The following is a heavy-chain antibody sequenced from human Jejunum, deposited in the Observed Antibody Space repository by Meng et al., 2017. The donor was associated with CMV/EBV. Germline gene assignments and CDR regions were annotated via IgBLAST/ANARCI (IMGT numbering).Heavy chain of an antibody. V-gene: IGHV1-18*01. CDR1: GYAFTIFG. J-gene: IGHJ4*02. Sequence: QVLRVQCGGELKRPGASVTDPCKASGYAFTIFGISWVRQAPGQGLEWMGWISAKDGYTKYAQQFHDRVTMTTDTSTSTAYMELRSLRSDDTAVYYCARAGAELTAHLDFWGQGTLVTVSS. D-gene: IGHD1-26*01. CDR3: ARAGAELTAHLDF. CDR2: ISAKDGYT.